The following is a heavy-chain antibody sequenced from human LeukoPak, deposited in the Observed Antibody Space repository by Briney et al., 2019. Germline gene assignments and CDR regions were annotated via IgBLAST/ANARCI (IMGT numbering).Heavy chain of an antibody. CDR2: INPNSGGT. J-gene: IGHJ4*02. CDR3: ARDSDLSSFDY. CDR1: GYTFTGYY. V-gene: IGHV1-2*06. D-gene: IGHD2/OR15-2a*01. Sequence: GASVKVSCKASGYTFTGYYMHWVRQAPGRGLEWMGRINPNSGGTNYAQKFQGRVTMTRDTSISTAYMELSRLRSDDTAVYYCARDSDLSSFDYWGQGTLVTVSS.